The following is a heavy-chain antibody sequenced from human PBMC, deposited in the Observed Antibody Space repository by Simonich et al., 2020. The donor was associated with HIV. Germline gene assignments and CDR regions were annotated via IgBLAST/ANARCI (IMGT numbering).Heavy chain of an antibody. V-gene: IGHV4-4*07. Sequence: GPGLVKPSETLSLTCTVSGGSISRSYWSWIRQPAGKGLEWIGRIYPTGSTNYNPSLKIRVTISVDKSKNQFSLKLTSVTAADTAVDYCARDQWETTGDFDIWGQGTLVTVSS. J-gene: IGHJ3*02. CDR2: IYPTGST. CDR1: GGSISRSY. CDR3: ARDQWETTGDFDI. D-gene: IGHD1-26*01.